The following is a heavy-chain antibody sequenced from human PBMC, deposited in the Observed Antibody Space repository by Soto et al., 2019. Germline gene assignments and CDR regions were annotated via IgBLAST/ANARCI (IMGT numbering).Heavy chain of an antibody. D-gene: IGHD7-27*01. J-gene: IGHJ4*02. V-gene: IGHV4-59*11. CDR2: IYYNGNT. Sequence: QVQLQESGPGLVKPSETLSLTCTVSGGSISNHYWSWIRQPPGKGLEWIGYIYYNGNTNYNPSLKSRVTMSVDTSKNQMSLKLSSVTAAETAVYYCTRANWYSEYWGQGTLVTVSS. CDR1: GGSISNHY. CDR3: TRANWYSEY.